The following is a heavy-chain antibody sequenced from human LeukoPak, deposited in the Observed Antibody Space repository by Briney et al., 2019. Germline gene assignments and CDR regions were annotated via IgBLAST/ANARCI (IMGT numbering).Heavy chain of an antibody. CDR2: MNEDGSVK. D-gene: IGHD1-1*01. CDR1: GFTFSSLW. J-gene: IGHJ5*02. CDR3: AVDGGYNRFDP. Sequence: GGSLRLSCAASGFTFSSLWMAWVRQAPGKGLEWVANMNEDGSVKNYVVSVKGRFTISRDNAKSSLHLQMSNLRAEDTAVYYCAVDGGYNRFDPWGQGTLVTVPS. V-gene: IGHV3-7*04.